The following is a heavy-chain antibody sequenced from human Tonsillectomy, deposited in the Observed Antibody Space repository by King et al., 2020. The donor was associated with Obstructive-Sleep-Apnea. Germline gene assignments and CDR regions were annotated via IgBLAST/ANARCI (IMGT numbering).Heavy chain of an antibody. CDR1: GFSLSTSGMG. V-gene: IGHV2-5*02. CDR3: AHRSRGGPAGVDS. D-gene: IGHD6-19*01. J-gene: IGHJ4*02. Sequence: VTLKESGPTLVKPTQTLTLTCTFSGFSLSTSGMGVGWIRQAPGQALEWLALISWDDDKRYSPSLRSRLTITKDTSEDQVVLTMTNVDPVDTATYYCAHRSRGGPAGVDSWGQGTRGTVSA. CDR2: ISWDDDK.